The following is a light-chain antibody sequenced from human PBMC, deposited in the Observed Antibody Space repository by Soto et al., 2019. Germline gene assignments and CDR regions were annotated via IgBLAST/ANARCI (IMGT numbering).Light chain of an antibody. CDR2: GAS. CDR3: HQYGNSPQT. V-gene: IGKV3-15*01. CDR1: QSVSSN. J-gene: IGKJ1*01. Sequence: EIVMTQSPATLSVSPGERAALSCRASQSVSSNLAWYQQKPGQAPRLLIYGASTRATGIPARFSGSGSGTEFTLTISSLQSEDFAVYYCHQYGNSPQTFGQGTKVDI.